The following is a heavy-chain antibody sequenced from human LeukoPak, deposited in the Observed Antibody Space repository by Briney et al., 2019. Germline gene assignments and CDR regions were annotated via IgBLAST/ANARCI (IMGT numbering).Heavy chain of an antibody. CDR2: ISAYNGNT. V-gene: IGHV1-18*01. J-gene: IGHJ6*03. CDR1: GCTLRSYG. Sequence: GASVKVSCKASGCTLRSYGITWVRQAPGQGLEWMGWISAYNGNTKYPQKLQGRVTMTTDTSTSTAYMELRSLRSDDTAVYYCARGPIIDIVIVPAADDYYYMDVWGKGTTVTVSS. CDR3: ARGPIIDIVIVPAADDYYYMDV. D-gene: IGHD2-2*01.